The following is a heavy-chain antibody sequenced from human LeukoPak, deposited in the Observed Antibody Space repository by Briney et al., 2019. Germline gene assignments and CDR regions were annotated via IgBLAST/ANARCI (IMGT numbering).Heavy chain of an antibody. V-gene: IGHV3-23*01. Sequence: GGSLRLSCAASGFTFDSYAMTWVREAPGKGLEWVSRICGGGGITNYADSVRGRFTISRDNSKYTLFLQMNSLRAEDTAVYYCAKYGVECSSTSCYPLYYMDVWGKGTTVTVSS. CDR3: AKYGVECSSTSCYPLYYMDV. CDR2: ICGGGGIT. J-gene: IGHJ6*03. CDR1: GFTFDSYA. D-gene: IGHD2-2*01.